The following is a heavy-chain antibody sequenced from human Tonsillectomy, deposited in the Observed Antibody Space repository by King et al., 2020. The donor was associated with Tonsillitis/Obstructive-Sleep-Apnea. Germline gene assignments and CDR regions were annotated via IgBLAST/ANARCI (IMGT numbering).Heavy chain of an antibody. CDR1: GFTFSSYW. CDR2: IKQDGSVK. CDR3: ARDGWGSWYVDL. D-gene: IGHD6-19*01. V-gene: IGHV3-7*01. J-gene: IGHJ2*01. Sequence: VQLVESGGGLVQPGGSLRLSCAASGFTFSSYWMNWVRQAPGKGLEWVANIKQDGSVKYYVDSVKGRFTISRDNAKNSLYLQMNSLRAEDTAIYYCARDGWGSWYVDLWGRGPLVTVPS.